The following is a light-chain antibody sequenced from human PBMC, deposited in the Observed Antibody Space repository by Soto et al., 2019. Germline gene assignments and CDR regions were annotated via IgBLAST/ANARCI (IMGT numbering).Light chain of an antibody. CDR3: QQSGDTPPWT. CDR1: QSIRKY. Sequence: DIQMTQSTSSLSASVVDRVIITCLASQSIRKYLNWYQHKPGKVPTLLIYAASSLQSGVPSRFSGSGSGTEFTLTITSLQPEDFATYYCQQSGDTPPWTFGQGTKVDIK. J-gene: IGKJ1*01. V-gene: IGKV1-39*01. CDR2: AAS.